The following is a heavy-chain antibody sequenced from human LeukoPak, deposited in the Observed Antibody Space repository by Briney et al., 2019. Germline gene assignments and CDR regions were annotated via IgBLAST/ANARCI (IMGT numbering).Heavy chain of an antibody. D-gene: IGHD4-17*01. V-gene: IGHV3-30*02. CDR1: GFTFSSYG. Sequence: GGALRLSCAASGFTFSSYGRHWVRQAPGKGLEWVAFIRYDGSNKYYADSVKGRFTISRDNSKNTLYLQMNSLRAEDTAVYYCAKDRDYGDYRYYFDYWGQGTLVTVSS. J-gene: IGHJ4*02. CDR3: AKDRDYGDYRYYFDY. CDR2: IRYDGSNK.